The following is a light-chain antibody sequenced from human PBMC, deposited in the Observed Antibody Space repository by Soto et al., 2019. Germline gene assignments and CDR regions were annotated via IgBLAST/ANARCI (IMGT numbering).Light chain of an antibody. CDR2: DVS. CDR3: CSYAGSPTYV. V-gene: IGLV2-11*01. CDR1: SSDVGGYNY. J-gene: IGLJ1*01. Sequence: QSALTQPRSVSGSPGQSVTISCTGTSSDVGGYNYVSWYQQHPGKAPKVMIYDVSERPSGVPDRFSGSKSGNTASLTISGLQSDDEPDYYCCSYAGSPTYVFGTGTKLTVL.